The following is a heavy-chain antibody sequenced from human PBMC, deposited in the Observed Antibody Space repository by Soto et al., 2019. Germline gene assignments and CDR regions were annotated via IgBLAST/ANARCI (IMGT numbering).Heavy chain of an antibody. V-gene: IGHV1-2*04. CDR1: VYTFTVYY. Sequence: ASVKVSCKSSVYTFTVYYIHWVRQAPGQGLEWMGWINPNSGGTNYAQKFQGWVTMTRDTSISTAYMELSRLRSDDTAVYYCAREGSGSYSRGMDVWGQGTTVTVSS. J-gene: IGHJ6*02. D-gene: IGHD1-26*01. CDR3: AREGSGSYSRGMDV. CDR2: INPNSGGT.